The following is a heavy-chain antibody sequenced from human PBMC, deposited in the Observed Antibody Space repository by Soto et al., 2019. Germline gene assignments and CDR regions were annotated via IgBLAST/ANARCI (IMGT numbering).Heavy chain of an antibody. CDR3: AKYLFPPNSDFWSGYPGRMDV. J-gene: IGHJ6*02. Sequence: XEPLSLSCAASCFTFSSYAMSWVRQDPGKGLEWVSAISGSVGSTYYADSVKGRFTISRDNSKNTLYLQMNSLRAEDTAVYYCAKYLFPPNSDFWSGYPGRMDVWGQGTTVTVSS. CDR1: CFTFSSYA. D-gene: IGHD3-3*01. V-gene: IGHV3-23*01. CDR2: ISGSVGST.